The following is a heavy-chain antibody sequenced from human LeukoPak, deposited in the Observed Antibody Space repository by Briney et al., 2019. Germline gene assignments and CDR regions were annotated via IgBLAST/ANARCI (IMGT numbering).Heavy chain of an antibody. J-gene: IGHJ4*02. V-gene: IGHV4-30-2*01. D-gene: IGHD6-13*01. CDR3: ARVVGGSSSWSNFDY. Sequence: SETLSLICAVSGGSFRSGGYSWSWIRQPPGKGLEWIGYIYHSGSTYYNPSLKSRVTISVDRSKNQFSLKLSSVTAADTAVYYCARVVGGSSSWSNFDYWGQGTLVTVSS. CDR2: IYHSGST. CDR1: GGSFRSGGYS.